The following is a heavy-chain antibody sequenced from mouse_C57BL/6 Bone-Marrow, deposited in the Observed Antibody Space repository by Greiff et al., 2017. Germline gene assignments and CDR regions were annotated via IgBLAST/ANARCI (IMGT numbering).Heavy chain of an antibody. CDR2: IDPEIGDT. V-gene: IGHV14-4*01. D-gene: IGHD2-1*01. J-gene: IGHJ2*01. CDR1: GFNIKDDY. CDR3: SSVDGNDFDF. Sequence: EVQLQQSGAELVRPGASVKLSCTASGFNIKDDYIHWVKQRPEQGLAWIGWIDPEIGDTAYASKFPGKATITSDTSSNAAYLQLSSLTSEDTAVYYCSSVDGNDFDFWGQGTPLTVAS.